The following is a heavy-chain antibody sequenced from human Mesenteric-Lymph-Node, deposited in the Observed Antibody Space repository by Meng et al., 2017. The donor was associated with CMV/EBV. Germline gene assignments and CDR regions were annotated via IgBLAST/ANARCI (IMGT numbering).Heavy chain of an antibody. CDR1: GFSLSNARMG. CDR3: ARIHPNSIASRPHPKGGFDY. CDR2: IFSNEEK. D-gene: IGHD6-6*01. V-gene: IGHV2-26*01. Sequence: SGTTLVKPTETLTLTCTVSGFSLSNARMGVSWIRQPPGKALEWLAHIFSNEEKSYSTSLKSRLTISKDTYKSQVVLTMTNMDPVDTATYYCARIHPNSIASRPHPKGGFDYWGQGTLVTVSS. J-gene: IGHJ4*02.